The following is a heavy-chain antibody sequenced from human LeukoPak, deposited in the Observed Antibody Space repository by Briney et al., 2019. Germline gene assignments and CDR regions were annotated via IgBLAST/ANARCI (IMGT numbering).Heavy chain of an antibody. CDR3: ARVPHCSSTSCYTNWFDP. CDR2: IYTSGST. D-gene: IGHD2-2*02. CDR1: GGSISSYY. V-gene: IGHV4-4*07. J-gene: IGHJ5*02. Sequence: PSETLSLTCTVSGGSISSYYWSWIRQPAGKGLEWIGRIYTSGSTNYNPSLKSRVTMSVDTSKNQFSLKLSSVTAADTAVYYCARVPHCSSTSCYTNWFDPWGQGTLVTVSS.